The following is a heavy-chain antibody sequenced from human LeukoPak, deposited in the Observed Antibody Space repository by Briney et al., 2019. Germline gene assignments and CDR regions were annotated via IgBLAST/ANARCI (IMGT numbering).Heavy chain of an antibody. J-gene: IGHJ3*02. V-gene: IGHV3-48*03. CDR1: GFTFSSYE. D-gene: IGHD1-26*01. Sequence: GGSLRLSCAASGFTFSSYEMNWVRQAPGKGLEWVSYISSSGSTIYYADSVKGRFTISRDNAKNSLYLQMNSLRAEDTAVYYCAGKWGGAVYAFDIWGQGTMVTVSS. CDR2: ISSSGSTI. CDR3: AGKWGGAVYAFDI.